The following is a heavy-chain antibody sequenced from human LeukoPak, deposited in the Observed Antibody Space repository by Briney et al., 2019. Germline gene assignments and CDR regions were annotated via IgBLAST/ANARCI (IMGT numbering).Heavy chain of an antibody. CDR3: AKSYYYDSSAYYPWDY. CDR1: GFMFSIYA. D-gene: IGHD3-22*01. Sequence: PGGSLRLSCAASGFMFSIYAMSWVRQAPGKGLEWVSAISGSGGSTYYAESVKGRFTISRDNSKNTLYLQMNSLRADDTAVYYCAKSYYYDSSAYYPWDYWGQGTLVTVSS. J-gene: IGHJ4*02. CDR2: ISGSGGST. V-gene: IGHV3-23*01.